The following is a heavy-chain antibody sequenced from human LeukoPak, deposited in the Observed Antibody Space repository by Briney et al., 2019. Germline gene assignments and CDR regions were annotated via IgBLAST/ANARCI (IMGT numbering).Heavy chain of an antibody. Sequence: SVKVSCKASGGTFSSYAISWVRQAPGQGLEWMGGIIPIFGTANYAQKFQGRVTITADESSSTAYMELSSLRSEDTAVYYCAIAYCGGDCYTDYCYGMDVWGQGTTVTVSS. CDR2: IIPIFGTA. D-gene: IGHD2-21*02. CDR1: GGTFSSYA. CDR3: AIAYCGGDCYTDYCYGMDV. J-gene: IGHJ6*02. V-gene: IGHV1-69*13.